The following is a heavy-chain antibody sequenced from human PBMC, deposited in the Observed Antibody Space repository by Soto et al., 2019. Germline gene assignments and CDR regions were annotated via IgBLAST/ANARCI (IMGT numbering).Heavy chain of an antibody. V-gene: IGHV4-39*01. D-gene: IGHD1-1*01. CDR1: GGSISSPSYN. Sequence: QVQLQQSGPGLLKPSETLSLTCTVSGGSISSPSYNWGWVRQPPGKGPQWIGSFCYGGLTHYSPSLESRLSISVDTARSQVALILTSVTAADSAVFYCATVASAHFDAWGQGALVVVSS. CDR3: ATVASAHFDA. CDR2: FCYGGLT. J-gene: IGHJ4*02.